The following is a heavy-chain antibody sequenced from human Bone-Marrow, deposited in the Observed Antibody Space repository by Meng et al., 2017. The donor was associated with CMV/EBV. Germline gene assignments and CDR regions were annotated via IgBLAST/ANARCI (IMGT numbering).Heavy chain of an antibody. J-gene: IGHJ4*02. CDR2: ASHSGSA. CDR1: AADINARSPG. Sequence: GAVSAADINARSPGWSRVRQPPGKGLECIGEASHSGSAKYIPSLKSRVTISMDLTRNHFSLKLTSVTAADTGVYFCARSPGWWSLDYWGQGALVTVSS. CDR3: ARSPGWWSLDY. V-gene: IGHV4-4*01. D-gene: IGHD2-15*01.